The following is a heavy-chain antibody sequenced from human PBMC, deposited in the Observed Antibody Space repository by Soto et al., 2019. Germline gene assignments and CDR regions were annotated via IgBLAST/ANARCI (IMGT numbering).Heavy chain of an antibody. CDR3: AVSSWSLLDY. D-gene: IGHD6-13*01. CDR1: VFFIRSSIYY. V-gene: IGHV4-39*01. CDR2: IYYSGST. Sequence: DILSLTCTVPVFFIRSSIYYLCCIRRPTGKGLEWIGSIYYSGSTYYNPSLKSRVTISVDTSKNQFSLKLSSVTASDTAVYCCAVSSWSLLDYWGQGTLVAVS. J-gene: IGHJ4*01.